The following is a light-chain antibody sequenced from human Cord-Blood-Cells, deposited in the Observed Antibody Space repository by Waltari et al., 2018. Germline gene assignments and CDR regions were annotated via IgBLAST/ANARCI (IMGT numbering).Light chain of an antibody. V-gene: IGLV2-14*03. CDR1: SSDVGGYNY. CDR3: SSYTSSSTLV. J-gene: IGLJ3*02. Sequence: QSAPPQPASVSGSPGQSITISCTGTSSDVGGYNYVSWYQQHPGKAPKLMIYDVSNRPSGVSNRFSGSKSGNTASLTISGLQAEDEADYYCSSYTSSSTLVFGGGTKLTVL. CDR2: DVS.